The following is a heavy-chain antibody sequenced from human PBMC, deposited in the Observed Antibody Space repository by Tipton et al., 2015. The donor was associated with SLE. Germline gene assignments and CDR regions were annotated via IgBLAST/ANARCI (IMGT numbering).Heavy chain of an antibody. V-gene: IGHV4-39*07. CDR2: VFYGGRY. CDR3: ATSRPWGVITQYFHH. J-gene: IGHJ1*01. D-gene: IGHD3-10*01. CDR1: NGSITSLYDY. Sequence: TLSLTCTVSNGSITSLYDYWGWVRQPPGKGLEWLGSVFYGGRYYYNASLRSRVTISVDTSKNQFSLKLTSVTAADTAVYFCATSRPWGVITQYFHHWGQGTVVIVSS.